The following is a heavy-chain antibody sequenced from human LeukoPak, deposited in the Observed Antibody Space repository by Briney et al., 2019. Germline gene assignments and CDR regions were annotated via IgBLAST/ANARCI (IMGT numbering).Heavy chain of an antibody. Sequence: SETLSLTCTVSGGSISSGGYYWSWIRQPPGKGLEWIGYIYYSGSTNYNPSLKSRVTISVDTSKNQFSLKLSSVTAADTAVYYCARDQEDGYLDINWYFDLWGRGTLVTVSS. V-gene: IGHV4-61*08. CDR2: IYYSGST. CDR1: GGSISSGGYY. J-gene: IGHJ2*01. D-gene: IGHD5-18*01. CDR3: ARDQEDGYLDINWYFDL.